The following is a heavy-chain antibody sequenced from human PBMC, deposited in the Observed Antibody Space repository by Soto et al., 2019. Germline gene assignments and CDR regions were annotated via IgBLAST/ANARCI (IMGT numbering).Heavy chain of an antibody. J-gene: IGHJ4*02. Sequence: EVQLVESGGGIVQPGGSVRLSCAASGFTLSSYWIHWVRQAPGKGLVWVSRINGDGSTTNYAESLRGRFTISRDNAKNTVFLQMNSLRAEDTAVYYCARGGSGSYSFDYWGRGTLVTVSS. CDR1: GFTLSSYW. CDR3: ARGGSGSYSFDY. V-gene: IGHV3-74*01. D-gene: IGHD3-10*01. CDR2: INGDGSTT.